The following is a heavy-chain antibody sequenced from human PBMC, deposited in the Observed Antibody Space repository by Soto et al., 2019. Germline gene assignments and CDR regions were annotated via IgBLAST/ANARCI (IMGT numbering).Heavy chain of an antibody. CDR1: GYSFTSYW. CDR2: IDPSDSYT. D-gene: IGHD6-13*01. Sequence: GESLKISCKGSGYSFTSYWISWVRQMPGKGLEWMGRIDPSDSYTNYSPSFQGHVTISADKSISTAYLQWSSLKASDTAMYYCARHRVIAAAQISYYYYYYGMDVWGQGTTVTV. V-gene: IGHV5-10-1*01. J-gene: IGHJ6*02. CDR3: ARHRVIAAAQISYYYYYYGMDV.